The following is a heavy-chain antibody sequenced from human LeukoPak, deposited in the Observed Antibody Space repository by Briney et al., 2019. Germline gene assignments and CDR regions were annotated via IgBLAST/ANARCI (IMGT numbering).Heavy chain of an antibody. CDR1: GYTFTGYY. V-gene: IGHV1-2*02. CDR3: ARVRLWSGRNWFDP. Sequence: ASVKVSCKASGYTFTGYYMHWVRQAPGQGLEWMGWINPNSGGTNYAQKFQGRVTMTRDTSISTAYMELSRLRSDDTAVYYCARVRLWSGRNWFDPWGQGTLVTVSS. J-gene: IGHJ5*02. D-gene: IGHD3-3*01. CDR2: INPNSGGT.